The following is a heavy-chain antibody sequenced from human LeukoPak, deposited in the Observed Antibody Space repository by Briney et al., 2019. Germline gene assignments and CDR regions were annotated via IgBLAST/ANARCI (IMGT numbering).Heavy chain of an antibody. J-gene: IGHJ4*02. Sequence: ASVNLSCKASGYTFTSYYMHWVRQPPGQGLEWKGIINPSGGSTSYAQKFQGRVTMTRDTSTSTVYMELSSLRSEDTAVYYCAREPMGIAVAGSGYFDYWGQGTLVTVSS. CDR2: INPSGGST. D-gene: IGHD6-19*01. V-gene: IGHV1-46*01. CDR1: GYTFTSYY. CDR3: AREPMGIAVAGSGYFDY.